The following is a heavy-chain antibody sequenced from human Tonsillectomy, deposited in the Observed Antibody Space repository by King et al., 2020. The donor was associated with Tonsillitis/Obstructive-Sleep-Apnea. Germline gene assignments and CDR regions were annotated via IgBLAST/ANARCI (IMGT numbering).Heavy chain of an antibody. CDR1: GASISSTYW. J-gene: IGHJ6*03. V-gene: IGHV4-4*02. D-gene: IGHD2-2*01. CDR2: IYHSGSP. Sequence: VQLQESGPGLVKPSGTLSLTCAVSGASISSTYWWTWVRQPPGEGLGWDGEIYHSGSPNYNPSLKSRVTIPVDTSKNQFSLKLSSVTAADTAVYYCASWDCSATSCYPKYYYYYYIDVWGKGTTVTVSS. CDR3: ASWDCSATSCYPKYYYYYYIDV.